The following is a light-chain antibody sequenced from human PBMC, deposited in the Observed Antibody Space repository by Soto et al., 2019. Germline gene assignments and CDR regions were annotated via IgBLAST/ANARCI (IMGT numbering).Light chain of an antibody. CDR1: SSDVGAYNY. V-gene: IGLV2-14*01. CDR3: SSYTTIKTVI. CDR2: DVT. Sequence: QSALAQPASVSGSPGQSITISCTGTSSDVGAYNYVSWYHQHHPGKAPELIIYDVTDRPSGVSTRFSGSKSGNTACLTISGLQAEDEGDYYCSSYTTIKTVIFGGGTKVTVL. J-gene: IGLJ2*01.